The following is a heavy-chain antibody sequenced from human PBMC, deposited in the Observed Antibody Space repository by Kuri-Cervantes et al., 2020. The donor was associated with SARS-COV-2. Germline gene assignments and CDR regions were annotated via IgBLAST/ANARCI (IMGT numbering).Heavy chain of an antibody. Sequence: GESLKISCAASGFTVSSNYMSWVRQAPGKGLEWVSVIYSGGSTYYADSVKGRFTISRDNSKNTLYLQMNSLRAEDTAVYYCARCPSSSWYSDAFDIWGQGTMVTVSS. V-gene: IGHV3-53*01. CDR2: IYSGGST. J-gene: IGHJ3*02. CDR1: GFTVSSNY. CDR3: ARCPSSSWYSDAFDI. D-gene: IGHD6-13*01.